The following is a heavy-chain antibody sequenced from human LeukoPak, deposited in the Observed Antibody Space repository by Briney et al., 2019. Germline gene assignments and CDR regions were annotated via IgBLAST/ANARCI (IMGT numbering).Heavy chain of an antibody. D-gene: IGHD3-22*01. CDR2: IRYDGSNK. CDR3: AKPSLYYYDTSGYYRYWYSDL. J-gene: IGHJ2*01. Sequence: GGSLRLSCAASGFTFNNYAIHWVRQAPGKGLEWVAFIRYDGSNKYYVDSVKGRFTISRDNSKNTLYLQMNSLRAEDTAVYYCAKPSLYYYDTSGYYRYWYSDLWGRGTLVTVSS. V-gene: IGHV3-30*02. CDR1: GFTFNNYA.